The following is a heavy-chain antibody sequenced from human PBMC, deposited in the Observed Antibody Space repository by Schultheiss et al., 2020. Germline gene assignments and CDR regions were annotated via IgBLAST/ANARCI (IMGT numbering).Heavy chain of an antibody. Sequence: GGSLRLSCAASGFTFSNAWMNWVRQAPGKGLEWVGRIKSKTDGGTTDYAAPVKGRFTISRDDSKNTLYLQMNSLKTEDTAVYYCTTGGHDYSNSLFPFYYYYYGMDGWGQGTTVSVSS. J-gene: IGHJ6*02. CDR2: IKSKTDGGTT. CDR3: TTGGHDYSNSLFPFYYYYYGMDG. D-gene: IGHD4-11*01. V-gene: IGHV3-15*07. CDR1: GFTFSNAW.